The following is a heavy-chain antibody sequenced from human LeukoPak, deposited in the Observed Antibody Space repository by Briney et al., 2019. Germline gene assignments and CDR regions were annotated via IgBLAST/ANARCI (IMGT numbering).Heavy chain of an antibody. V-gene: IGHV3-48*03. CDR2: ISSTGSAI. Sequence: GGSRRLSSAASGFFFSSYEMNSVREAPLKGLEWVSYISSTGSAIYYADSVRGRFTISRDNANNSLSMHMNSLRAEDTAVYYCARDSASYYSGMDVWGQVTTVTVSS. D-gene: IGHD1-26*01. J-gene: IGHJ6*02. CDR1: GFFFSSYE. CDR3: ARDSASYYSGMDV.